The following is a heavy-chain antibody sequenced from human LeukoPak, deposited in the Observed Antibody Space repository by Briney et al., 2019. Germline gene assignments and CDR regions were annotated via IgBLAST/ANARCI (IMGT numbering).Heavy chain of an antibody. CDR3: AKDQVDDFWSGRSNDAFDM. J-gene: IGHJ3*02. D-gene: IGHD3-3*01. Sequence: GGSLGLSCAASGFTFSTYAMSWVRQAPGKGLEWVSSISGSGDSTYYADSVKGRFAISRDNSKNTLYLQMNSLRAEDTAVYYCAKDQVDDFWSGRSNDAFDMWGQGTMVTVSS. CDR2: ISGSGDST. V-gene: IGHV3-23*01. CDR1: GFTFSTYA.